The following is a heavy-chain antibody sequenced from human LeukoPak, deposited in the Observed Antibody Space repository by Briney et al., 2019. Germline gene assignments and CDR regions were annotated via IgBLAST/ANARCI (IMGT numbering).Heavy chain of an antibody. CDR3: ARARNYYDSSALDY. J-gene: IGHJ4*02. CDR1: GGSFSGYY. Sequence: SETLSLTCAGYGGSFSGYYWSWIRQPPGKGLEWIGEINHSGSTNYNPSLKSRVTISVDTSKNQFSLKLSSVTAADTAVYYCARARNYYDSSALDYWGQGTLVTVSS. CDR2: INHSGST. V-gene: IGHV4-34*01. D-gene: IGHD3-22*01.